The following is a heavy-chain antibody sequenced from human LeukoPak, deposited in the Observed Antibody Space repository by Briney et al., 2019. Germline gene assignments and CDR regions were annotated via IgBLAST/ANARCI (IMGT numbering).Heavy chain of an antibody. CDR3: AREIVAGAFDY. V-gene: IGHV3-7*01. D-gene: IGHD6-19*01. J-gene: IGHJ4*02. CDR1: GFRFSNYW. Sequence: PGGSLRLSCAVSGFRFSNYWMTWVRQAPGKGLEWVANIKHDGSGPSYLDSVKGRFTISRDNARYSLSLQMSSLRAEDTAVYYCAREIVAGAFDYWGQGTLVTVSS. CDR2: IKHDGSGP.